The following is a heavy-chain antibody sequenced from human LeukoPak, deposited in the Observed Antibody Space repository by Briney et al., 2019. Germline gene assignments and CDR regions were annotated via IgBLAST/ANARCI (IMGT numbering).Heavy chain of an antibody. D-gene: IGHD3-22*01. CDR2: ISPNGAGT. CDR1: GYTFTLYY. Sequence: ASVKVSCKASGYTFTLYYIHWVRQAPGQGLEWMGWISPNGAGTNYAQKFQGRVTMTSDTSVGTAYMDLSRLGSDVAAVYYCERETKYDSRGYTFDYWGQGTLVTVSS. V-gene: IGHV1-2*02. CDR3: ERETKYDSRGYTFDY. J-gene: IGHJ4*02.